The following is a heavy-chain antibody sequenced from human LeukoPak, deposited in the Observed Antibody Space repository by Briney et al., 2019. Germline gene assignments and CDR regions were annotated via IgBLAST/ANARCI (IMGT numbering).Heavy chain of an antibody. V-gene: IGHV1-69*06. CDR3: ATGESAEYFQH. CDR2: IIPIFGTA. CDR1: GGTFSSYA. D-gene: IGHD3-10*01. Sequence: SVKVSCKASGGTFSSYAISWVRRAPGQGLEWMGGIIPIFGTANYAQKFQGRVTITADKSTSTAYMELSSLRSEDTAVYYCATGESAEYFQHWGQGTLVTVSS. J-gene: IGHJ1*01.